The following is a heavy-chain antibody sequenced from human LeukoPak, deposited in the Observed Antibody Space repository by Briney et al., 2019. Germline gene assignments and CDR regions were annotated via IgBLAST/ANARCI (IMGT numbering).Heavy chain of an antibody. V-gene: IGHV3-30-3*01. CDR3: ARRPPYCSRGSCYSFVDY. J-gene: IGHJ4*02. D-gene: IGHD2-15*01. Sequence: PGRSLRLSCAASGFTFSSYAMHWVRQAPGKGLEWVAVISYDGSNKNYADSVKGRFTISRDNSKNTLYMQMNSVRGEETAVYYCARRPPYCSRGSCYSFVDYWGQGTLVTVSS. CDR1: GFTFSSYA. CDR2: ISYDGSNK.